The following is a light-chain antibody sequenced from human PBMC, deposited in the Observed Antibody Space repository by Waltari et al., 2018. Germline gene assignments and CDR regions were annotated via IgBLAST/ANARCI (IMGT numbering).Light chain of an antibody. Sequence: QSALTQPASVSGSPGQSITIPCTGTSSAVGGKNFFSWYQQHPGKAPKLMIYEVSNRPSGVSNRFSGSKSGNTVSLTISGLQAEDEADYYCSSYTSTNTLVFGGGTKLTVL. J-gene: IGLJ3*02. CDR1: SSAVGGKNF. CDR3: SSYTSTNTLV. V-gene: IGLV2-14*01. CDR2: EVS.